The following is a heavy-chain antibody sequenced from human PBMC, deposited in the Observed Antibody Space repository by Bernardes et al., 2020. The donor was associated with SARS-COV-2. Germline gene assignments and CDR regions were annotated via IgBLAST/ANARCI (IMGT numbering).Heavy chain of an antibody. CDR2: IWYDGSNK. CDR3: AREGATDDSSYFDY. V-gene: IGHV3-33*08. J-gene: IGHJ4*01. Sequence: WGSLRLSCAASGFTFSSYGMHWVRQAPGKGLEWVAVIWYDGSNKYYADSVKGRFTISRDNSKNTLYLQMNSLRAEDTAVYYCAREGATDDSSYFDYWGHGTLVTVSS. CDR1: GFTFSSYG. D-gene: IGHD1-26*01.